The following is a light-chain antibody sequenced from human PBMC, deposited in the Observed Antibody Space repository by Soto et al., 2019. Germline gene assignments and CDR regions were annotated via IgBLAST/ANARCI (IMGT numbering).Light chain of an antibody. J-gene: IGLJ1*01. Sequence: QSVLTQPASVSGSPGQSITISCTGTSSDVGAFNSVSWYQHHPGKAPKLMLYDVSIRPSGISNRFSGSKSGNTASLTISGLQAEDEADYYCNSFATTSTFVSGTGTKVTVL. CDR1: SSDVGAFNS. CDR2: DVS. CDR3: NSFATTSTFV. V-gene: IGLV2-14*03.